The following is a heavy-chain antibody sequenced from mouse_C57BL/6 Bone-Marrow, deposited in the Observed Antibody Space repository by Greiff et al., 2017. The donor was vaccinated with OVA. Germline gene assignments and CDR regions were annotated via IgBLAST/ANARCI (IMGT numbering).Heavy chain of an antibody. Sequence: EVQLQQSGAELVRPGASVKLSCTASGFTFTDDYMHWVKQTPEQGLEWIGWIDPETGDTAYASKFQGKATITADTSSNTAYLQLSSLTSEDTAVYYCTTAYYYAMDYWGQGTSVTVSS. V-gene: IGHV14-4*01. CDR3: TTAYYYAMDY. CDR1: GFTFTDDY. J-gene: IGHJ4*01. CDR2: IDPETGDT.